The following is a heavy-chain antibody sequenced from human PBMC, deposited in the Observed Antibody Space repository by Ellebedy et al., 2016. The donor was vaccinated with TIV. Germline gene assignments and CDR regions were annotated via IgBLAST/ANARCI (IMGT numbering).Heavy chain of an antibody. CDR2: INQDATKT. CDR1: GFSFRSYW. CDR3: ATDGSYGDYLSPAHASVM. V-gene: IGHV3-7*01. D-gene: IGHD4-17*01. Sequence: GGSLRLSCAASGFSFRSYWMTWVRQAPGKGQEWVANINQDATKTFYVDSVEGRFTISRDNAKNSLFLQMNSLGVEDTAVYYCATDGSYGDYLSPAHASVMWGQGTLVSVSS. J-gene: IGHJ3*02.